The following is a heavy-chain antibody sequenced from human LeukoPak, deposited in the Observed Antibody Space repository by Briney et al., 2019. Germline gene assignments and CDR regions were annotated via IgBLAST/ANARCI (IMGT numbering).Heavy chain of an antibody. CDR3: ARHFGLGSSPPGVNDY. Sequence: SETLSLTCSVSGVSISSSSYYWGWVRQPPGRGLEWIGSFYYSGSTYYNPSLKSRVTISVDTSKNQFSLKLSSVTAADTAVYYCARHFGLGSSPPGVNDYWGQGTLVTVSS. D-gene: IGHD6-6*01. CDR2: FYYSGST. V-gene: IGHV4-39*01. CDR1: GVSISSSSYY. J-gene: IGHJ4*02.